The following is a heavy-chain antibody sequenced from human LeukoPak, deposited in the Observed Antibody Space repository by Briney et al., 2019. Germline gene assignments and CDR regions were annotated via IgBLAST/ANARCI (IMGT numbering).Heavy chain of an antibody. Sequence: PSRSLSLTWALSAASISSSRTGSCIRQPPGKRLEWIWIIYHSGITNYNPSPKSRVTISVDTSKKQFSLKLSSVTGADTAVYYCATVSAFFYDSGSYYPFAYWGQGTLVTVSS. J-gene: IGHJ4*02. CDR3: ATVSAFFYDSGSYYPFAY. CDR2: IYHSGIT. D-gene: IGHD3-10*01. CDR1: AASISSSRT. V-gene: IGHV4-4*02.